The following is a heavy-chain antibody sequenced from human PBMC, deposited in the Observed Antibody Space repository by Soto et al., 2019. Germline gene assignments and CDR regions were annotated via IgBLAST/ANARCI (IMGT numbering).Heavy chain of an antibody. CDR1: GFTFGNYA. Sequence: GGSLRLSCAASGFTFGNYAMSWVRQAPGKGLEWVSVIYSGGSTFYADSVRGRFTISRDNSKNTVNLQMNSLRAEDTAVYYCARDPWAADYWGQGTLVTVSS. J-gene: IGHJ4*02. D-gene: IGHD3-16*01. CDR2: IYSGGST. V-gene: IGHV3-66*01. CDR3: ARDPWAADY.